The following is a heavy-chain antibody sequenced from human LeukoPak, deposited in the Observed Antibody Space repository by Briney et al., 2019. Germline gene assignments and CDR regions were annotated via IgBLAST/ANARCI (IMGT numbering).Heavy chain of an antibody. D-gene: IGHD6-19*01. CDR3: ARGGAVAGNAFDI. CDR1: GGTFSSYA. CDR2: IIPIFGTA. J-gene: IGHJ3*02. Sequence: AASVKVSCKASGGTFSSYAISWVRQAPGQGLEWMGGIIPIFGTANYAQKFQGRVTITADESTSTAYMELSSLRSEDTAVYYCARGGAVAGNAFDIWGQGTMVTVSS. V-gene: IGHV1-69*13.